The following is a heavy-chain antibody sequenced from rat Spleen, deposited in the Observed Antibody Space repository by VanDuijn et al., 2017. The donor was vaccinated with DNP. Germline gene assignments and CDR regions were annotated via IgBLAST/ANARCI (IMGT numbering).Heavy chain of an antibody. CDR3: AIYYYSGDNWFAY. D-gene: IGHD1-1*01. CDR1: GFSFSDYY. Sequence: EVQLVESGGGLVQPGRSLKLSCAASGFSFSDYYMAWVRQAPTKVLEWVAYIRYDGGTTYYGDSVKGRFTLSRDNAKNTLYLQMNGLRSEDMATYYCAIYYYSGDNWFAYWGQGTLVTVSS. V-gene: IGHV5-20*01. J-gene: IGHJ3*01. CDR2: IRYDGGTT.